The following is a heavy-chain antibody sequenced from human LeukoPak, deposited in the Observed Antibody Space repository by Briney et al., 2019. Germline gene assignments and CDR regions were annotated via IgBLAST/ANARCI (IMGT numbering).Heavy chain of an antibody. J-gene: IGHJ6*02. CDR3: ARACSSTSCQTYYYYGMDV. Sequence: PSETLSLTCTVSGGSISSYYWSWIRQPPGKGLEWIGEINHSGSTNYNPSLRSRVTISVDTSKNQFSLKLSSVTAADTAVYYCARACSSTSCQTYYYYGMDVWGQGTTVTVSS. V-gene: IGHV4-34*01. CDR2: INHSGST. D-gene: IGHD2-2*01. CDR1: GGSISSYY.